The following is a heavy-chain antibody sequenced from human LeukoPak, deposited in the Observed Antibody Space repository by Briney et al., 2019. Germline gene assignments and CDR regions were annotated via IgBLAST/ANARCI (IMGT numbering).Heavy chain of an antibody. V-gene: IGHV4-59*01. CDR1: GGSIRSYY. J-gene: IGHJ6*03. CDR3: AREGTDQYYYYYMDV. CDR2: IYYSGST. D-gene: IGHD3-10*01. Sequence: TSETLSLTCTVSGGSIRSYYWSWTRQPPGKGLEWIGYIYYSGSTNYNPSLKSRVTISVDTSKNQFSLKLSSVTAADTAVYYCAREGTDQYYYYYMDVWGKGTTVTVSS.